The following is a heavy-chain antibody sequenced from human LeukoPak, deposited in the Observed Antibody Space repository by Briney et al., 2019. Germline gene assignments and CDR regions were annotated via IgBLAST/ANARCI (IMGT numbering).Heavy chain of an antibody. J-gene: IGHJ3*02. CDR1: GYTFTGYY. CDR2: INPNSGGT. CDR3: PREGQLPKCTTFDI. Sequence: ASVKVSCKASGYTFTGYYMHWVRQAPGQALEWMEWINPNSGGTNYAQKFQGRVTMTRDTSISTAYMELSRLRSDNTACYYWPREGQLPKCTTFDIWGQGTMVTVSS. V-gene: IGHV1-2*02. D-gene: IGHD2-8*01.